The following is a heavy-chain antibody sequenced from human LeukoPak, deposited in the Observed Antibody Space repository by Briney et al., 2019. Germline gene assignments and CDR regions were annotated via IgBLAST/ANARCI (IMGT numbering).Heavy chain of an antibody. V-gene: IGHV3-30*18. D-gene: IGHD4-17*01. J-gene: IGHJ5*02. CDR3: AKRTTYGPYNWFDP. CDR2: ISYDGSNK. Sequence: GGSLRLSCAASGFTFSSYGMHWVRQAPGKGLEWVAVISYDGSNKYYADSVKGRFTISRDNSKNTLYLQMNSLRAEDTAVYYCAKRTTYGPYNWFDPWGQGTLVTVSS. CDR1: GFTFSSYG.